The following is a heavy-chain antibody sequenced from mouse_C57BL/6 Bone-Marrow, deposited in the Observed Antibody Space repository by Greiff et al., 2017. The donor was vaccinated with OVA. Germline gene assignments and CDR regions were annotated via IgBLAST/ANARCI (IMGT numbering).Heavy chain of an antibody. CDR3: ARGL. Sequence: EVQVVESGGGLVKPGGSLKLSCAASGFTFSSYAMSWVRQTPEKRLEWVATISDGGSYTYYPDNVKGRFTISRDNAKNNLYLQMSHLKSEDTAMYYCARGLWGQGTLVTVSA. J-gene: IGHJ3*01. CDR2: ISDGGSYT. CDR1: GFTFSSYA. V-gene: IGHV5-4*01.